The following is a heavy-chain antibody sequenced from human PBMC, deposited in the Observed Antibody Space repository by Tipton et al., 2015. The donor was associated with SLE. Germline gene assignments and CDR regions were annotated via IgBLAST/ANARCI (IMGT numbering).Heavy chain of an antibody. CDR2: IYYSGST. D-gene: IGHD5-12*01. CDR1: GGSISSYY. CDR3: ARVHSGYDQYFDY. Sequence: TLSLTCTVSGGSISSYYWSWIRQPPGKGLEWIGYIYYSGSTNYNPSLKSRVTISVDRSKNQFSLRLTSVTAADTAIYYCARVHSGYDQYFDYWGQGTLVTVSS. V-gene: IGHV4-59*01. J-gene: IGHJ4*02.